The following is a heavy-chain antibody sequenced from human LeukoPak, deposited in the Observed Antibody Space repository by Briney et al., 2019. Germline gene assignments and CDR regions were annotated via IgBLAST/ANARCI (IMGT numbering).Heavy chain of an antibody. V-gene: IGHV1-18*01. CDR2: ISTNKGNT. J-gene: IGHJ5*02. CDR3: VRDIPWRFDP. CDR1: GYIFTSYG. Sequence: GASVKVSCKASGYIFTSYGISWVRQAPGQGLEWMGWISTNKGNTNYAQRLQGRVTMTTDTSTSTAYMELRSLRSDDTAIYYCVRDIPWRFDPWGQGTLVTVSS.